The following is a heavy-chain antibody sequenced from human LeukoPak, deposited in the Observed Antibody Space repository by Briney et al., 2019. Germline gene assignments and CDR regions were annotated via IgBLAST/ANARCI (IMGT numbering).Heavy chain of an antibody. CDR2: ISSSSSHI. CDR3: ARADCSSTRCSYYFDY. CDR1: GSTFSSRS. Sequence: GGSLRLSCAASGSTFSSRSMNWVRQAPGKGLEWVSSISSSSSHINYADSVKGRFTISGDNAKNSLYLQMNSLRAEDTAVYYCARADCSSTRCSYYFDYWGQGTLVTVSS. J-gene: IGHJ4*02. D-gene: IGHD2-2*01. V-gene: IGHV3-21*01.